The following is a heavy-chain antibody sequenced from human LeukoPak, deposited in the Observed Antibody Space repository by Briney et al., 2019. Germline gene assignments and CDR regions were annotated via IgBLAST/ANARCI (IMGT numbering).Heavy chain of an antibody. CDR1: GFTVSSNY. V-gene: IGHV3-53*01. D-gene: IGHD3-22*01. J-gene: IGHJ4*02. CDR3: ARDYYDSSGYYHFDY. CDR2: IYSCGST. Sequence: GGSLRLSCAASGFTVSSNYMSWVRQAPGKGLEWVSVIYSCGSTYYADSVKGRFTISRDNSKNTLYLQMNSLRAEDTAVYYCARDYYDSSGYYHFDYWGQGTLVTVSS.